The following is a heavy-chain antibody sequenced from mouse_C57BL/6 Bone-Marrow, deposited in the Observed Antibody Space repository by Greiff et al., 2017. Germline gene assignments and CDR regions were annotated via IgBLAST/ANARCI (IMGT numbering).Heavy chain of an antibody. Sequence: VQLQQSGAELVMPGASVKLSCTASGFNIKDDYMHWVKQRPEQGLEWVGWIDPENGDTEYASKFQGKATITADTSSNTAYLQLSSLTSEDTAVYYCTFYSNYYFDYWGQGTTLTVSS. CDR3: TFYSNYYFDY. CDR2: IDPENGDT. J-gene: IGHJ2*01. CDR1: GFNIKDDY. V-gene: IGHV14-4*01. D-gene: IGHD2-5*01.